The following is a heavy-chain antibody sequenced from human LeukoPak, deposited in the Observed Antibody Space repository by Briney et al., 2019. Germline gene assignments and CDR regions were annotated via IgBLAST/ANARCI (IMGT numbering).Heavy chain of an antibody. CDR2: ISGSGGST. J-gene: IGHJ4*02. CDR1: GFTFSSYA. Sequence: GGSLRLSCAASGFTFSSYAMSWVRQAPGKGLEWVSAISGSGGSTYYADSVKGRFTIPRDNSKNTLYLQMNSLRAEDTAVYYCAKDDAPYSSSWFLHFDYWGQGTLVTVSS. D-gene: IGHD6-13*01. CDR3: AKDDAPYSSSWFLHFDY. V-gene: IGHV3-23*01.